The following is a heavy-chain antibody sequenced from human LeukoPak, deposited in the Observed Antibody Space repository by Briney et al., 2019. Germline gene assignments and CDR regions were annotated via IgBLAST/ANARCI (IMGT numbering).Heavy chain of an antibody. CDR1: GYTFTSYG. V-gene: IGHV1-18*01. Sequence: ASVKVSCKASGYTFTSYGISWVRQAPGQGLEWMGWISAYNGNTNYAQKPQGRVTMTTDTSTSTAYMELRSLRSDDTAVYYCARDAVGIWYGSGSYRTVDYWGQGTLVTASS. CDR3: ARDAVGIWYGSGSYRTVDY. D-gene: IGHD3-10*01. J-gene: IGHJ4*02. CDR2: ISAYNGNT.